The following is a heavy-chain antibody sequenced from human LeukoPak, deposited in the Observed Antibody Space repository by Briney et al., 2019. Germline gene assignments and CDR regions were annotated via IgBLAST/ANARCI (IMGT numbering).Heavy chain of an antibody. CDR2: ISYSGST. D-gene: IGHD6-13*01. J-gene: IGHJ4*02. Sequence: PSETLSLTCTVSGDSISSYFWTWIRQPPGKGLEWIGYISYSGSTNYNFSLKSRVTMSVDTSKNQFSLKLSSVTAADTAVYYCARWRYSSSWHIDYWGQGTLVTVSS. CDR3: ARWRYSSSWHIDY. V-gene: IGHV4-59*01. CDR1: GDSISSYF.